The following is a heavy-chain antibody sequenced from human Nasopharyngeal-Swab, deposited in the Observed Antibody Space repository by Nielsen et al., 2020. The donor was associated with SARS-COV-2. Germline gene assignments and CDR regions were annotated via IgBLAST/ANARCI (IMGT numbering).Heavy chain of an antibody. CDR1: GFTFSSYS. V-gene: IGHV3-21*01. D-gene: IGHD2-2*01. CDR2: ISSSSSYI. Sequence: GESLKISCAASGFTFSSYSLNWVRQAPGKGLEWVSSISSSSSYIYYADSVKGRFTISRDNAKNSLYLQMHSLRAEDTAVYYCARGQYCSSTSCYARGYHYYYGMDVWGQGTTVTVSS. J-gene: IGHJ6*02. CDR3: ARGQYCSSTSCYARGYHYYYGMDV.